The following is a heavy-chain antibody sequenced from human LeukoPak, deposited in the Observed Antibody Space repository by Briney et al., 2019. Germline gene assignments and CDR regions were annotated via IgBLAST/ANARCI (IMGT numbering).Heavy chain of an antibody. CDR2: ISSSSSYI. J-gene: IGHJ5*02. CDR1: GFTFSSYS. V-gene: IGHV3-21*06. CDR3: AREGITMVRGGGVSWFDP. D-gene: IGHD3-10*01. Sequence: PGGSLRLSCAASGFTFSSYSMNWVRQAPPKGLEGVSSISSSSSYIYYAHSLKRRVTISTDNAKNSQYLQMNSLRAEDTAVYYCAREGITMVRGGGVSWFDPWGQGTLVTVSS.